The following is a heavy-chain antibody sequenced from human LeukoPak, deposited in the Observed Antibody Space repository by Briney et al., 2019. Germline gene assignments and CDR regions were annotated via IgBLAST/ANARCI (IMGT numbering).Heavy chain of an antibody. CDR2: ICGSGDTS. Sequence: PGGSLRLSCAASGFTFINYGMNWVRQAPGKGLEWVAIICGSGDTSYQAGSVKGRFTISRDNPNNTLYLQMNSLRAEDTAVYYCAKGSTIGITRAFDFWGQGTLVTVSS. V-gene: IGHV3-23*01. CDR1: GFTFINYG. J-gene: IGHJ4*02. CDR3: AKGSTIGITRAFDF. D-gene: IGHD7-27*01.